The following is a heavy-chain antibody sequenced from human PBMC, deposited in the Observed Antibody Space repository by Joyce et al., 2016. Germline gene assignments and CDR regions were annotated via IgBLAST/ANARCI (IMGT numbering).Heavy chain of an antibody. CDR3: ARDLEFSSGWPDY. CDR1: GFIFHRYW. Sequence: EVQLVESGGALVQTGGSLRISCTASGFIFHRYWMHWLRQAPGEGLMGVSRINIDGTNTRYAGSVKGRFTISRDNAKNTLYLEMHNLSPDDTAMYYCARDLEFSSGWPDYWGQGTPVTVSS. CDR2: INIDGTNT. J-gene: IGHJ4*02. V-gene: IGHV3-74*01. D-gene: IGHD6-19*01.